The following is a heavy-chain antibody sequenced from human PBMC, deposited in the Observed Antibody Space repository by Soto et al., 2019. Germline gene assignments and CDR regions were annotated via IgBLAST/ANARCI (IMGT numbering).Heavy chain of an antibody. D-gene: IGHD5-18*01. CDR1: GYTFTSYG. V-gene: IGHV1-18*04. CDR3: ARVRRGYSYGRGGMDV. Sequence: ASVKVSCKASGYTFTSYGISWVRQATGQGLEWMGWISAYNGNTNYAQKLQGRVTMTTDTSTSTAYMELRSLRSDDTAVYYCARVRRGYSYGRGGMDVWGQGTTVTVSS. CDR2: ISAYNGNT. J-gene: IGHJ6*02.